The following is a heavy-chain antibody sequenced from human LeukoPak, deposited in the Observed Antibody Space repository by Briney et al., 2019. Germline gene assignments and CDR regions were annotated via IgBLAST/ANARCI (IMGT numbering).Heavy chain of an antibody. CDR3: ARNMSTEGWFDS. D-gene: IGHD5/OR15-5a*01. J-gene: IGHJ5*01. CDR2: LYNSVSI. Sequence: SETLSLTCVVSDYSITSGDYWAWIRQPPGKGLEWIGSLYNSVSISYNPSLKSRVTMSVDPSKNQFSLNLRSVTAADTAVYFCARNMSTEGWFDSCGRGTLVTVSS. V-gene: IGHV4-38-2*01. CDR1: DYSITSGDY.